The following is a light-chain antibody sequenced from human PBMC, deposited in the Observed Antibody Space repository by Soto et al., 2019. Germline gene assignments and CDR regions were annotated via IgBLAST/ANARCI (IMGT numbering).Light chain of an antibody. J-gene: IGKJ5*01. Sequence: DIQMTPSPSSLSASVGARIPITCRASQDISNYLAWYQQKPGKLPQLLIYTASTLQSGVPSRFSGSGSGTHFTLTISSLQPEYVATYYCQKYNSALTVGQGTRLEI. CDR1: QDISNY. CDR3: QKYNSALT. V-gene: IGKV1-27*01. CDR2: TAS.